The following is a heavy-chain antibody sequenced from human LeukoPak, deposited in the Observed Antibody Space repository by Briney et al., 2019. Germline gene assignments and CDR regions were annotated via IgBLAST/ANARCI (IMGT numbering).Heavy chain of an antibody. CDR3: ASLHVNYDFWSGYPYYYYYYMDV. V-gene: IGHV3-33*08. D-gene: IGHD3-3*01. J-gene: IGHJ6*03. Sequence: LSGGSLRLSCAASGFTFSSYGMHWVRQAPGKGLEWVAVIWYGGSNKYYADSVKGRFTISRDNSKNTLYLQMNSLRAEDTAVYYCASLHVNYDFWSGYPYYYYYYMDVWGKGTTVTVSS. CDR1: GFTFSSYG. CDR2: IWYGGSNK.